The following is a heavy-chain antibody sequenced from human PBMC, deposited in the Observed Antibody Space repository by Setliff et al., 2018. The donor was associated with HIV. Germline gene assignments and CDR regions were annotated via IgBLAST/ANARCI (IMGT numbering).Heavy chain of an antibody. D-gene: IGHD1-26*01. V-gene: IGHV4-59*08. CDR3: ARHGWSGSYYYPFEY. Sequence: PSETLSLTCAVSGGSISSYYWSWIRQPPGKGLEWIGYIYYSGSTNYNPSLKSRVTISVDTSKNQLSLKLSSVTAADTAVYYCARHGWSGSYYYPFEYWGQGTLVTVSS. J-gene: IGHJ4*02. CDR1: GGSISSYY. CDR2: IYYSGST.